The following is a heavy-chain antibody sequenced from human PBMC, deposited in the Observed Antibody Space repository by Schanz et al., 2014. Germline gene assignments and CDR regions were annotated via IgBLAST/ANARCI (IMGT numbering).Heavy chain of an antibody. J-gene: IGHJ4*02. CDR1: GFTFSVYS. V-gene: IGHV3-48*01. CDR3: AKDAENTAMITDYFDY. Sequence: EVQLVESGGGLVQPGGSLRLSCAASGFTFSVYSMNWVRQAPGKGLEWVAYISSSSSTIHYADSVKGRFTISRDNSKTTVYLQMNSLRAEDTAVYYCAKDAENTAMITDYFDYWGQGTLXTVSS. CDR2: ISSSSSTI. D-gene: IGHD5-18*01.